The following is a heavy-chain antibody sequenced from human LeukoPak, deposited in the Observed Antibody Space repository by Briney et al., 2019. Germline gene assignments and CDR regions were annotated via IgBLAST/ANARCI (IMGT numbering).Heavy chain of an antibody. CDR2: MNPNSGNT. CDR3: AGGYSYGYYYYYGTDV. J-gene: IGHJ6*02. CDR1: GYTFTSYD. Sequence: ASVKVSCKASGYTFTSYDINWVRQATGQGLEWMGWMNPNSGNTGYAQKFQGRVTMTRNTSISTAYMELSSLRSEDTAVYYCAGGYSYGYYYYYGTDVWGQGTTVTVSS. V-gene: IGHV1-8*01. D-gene: IGHD5-18*01.